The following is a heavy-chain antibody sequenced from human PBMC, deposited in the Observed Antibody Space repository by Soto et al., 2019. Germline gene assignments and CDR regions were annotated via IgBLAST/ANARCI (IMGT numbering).Heavy chain of an antibody. CDR1: GATFTSYA. CDR3: ARAPYYYGSGSYPAYYYYGMDV. Sequence: SVKVSCKASGATFTSYAISWVRQAPGQGLEWMGGIIPIFGTANYAQKFQGRVTITADESTSTAYMELSSLRSEDTAVYYCARAPYYYGSGSYPAYYYYGMDVWGQGTTVTVSS. D-gene: IGHD3-10*01. V-gene: IGHV1-69*13. CDR2: IIPIFGTA. J-gene: IGHJ6*02.